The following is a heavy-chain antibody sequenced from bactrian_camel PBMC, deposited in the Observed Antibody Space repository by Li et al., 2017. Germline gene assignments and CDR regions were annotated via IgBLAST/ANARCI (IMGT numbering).Heavy chain of an antibody. V-gene: IGHV3S1*01. Sequence: HVQLVESGGGSVQAGGSLRLSCAASGYTYNRNCMAWFRQAPGKEREGVARIYTGSGNTYYADSVKGRFTISQSNSGADTVTVDLQMTSLIPEDSGVYYCAGDRPYGAWYMESQYRYWGRGTQVTVS. CDR2: IYTGSGNT. CDR1: GYTYNRNC. CDR3: AGDRPYGAWYMESQYRY. J-gene: IGHJ4*01. D-gene: IGHD6*01.